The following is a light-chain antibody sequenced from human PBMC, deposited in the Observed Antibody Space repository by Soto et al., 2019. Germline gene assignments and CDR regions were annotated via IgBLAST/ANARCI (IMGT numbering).Light chain of an antibody. Sequence: SYELTQPPSVSVSRGQTASITCSGDKLGDKYACWYQQKPGQSPVLVIYEDSKRPSGIPERFSGSNSGNTATLTISGTQAMDEADYYCQAWDSSTAVFGGGTKVTVL. V-gene: IGLV3-1*01. CDR2: EDS. J-gene: IGLJ2*01. CDR3: QAWDSSTAV. CDR1: KLGDKY.